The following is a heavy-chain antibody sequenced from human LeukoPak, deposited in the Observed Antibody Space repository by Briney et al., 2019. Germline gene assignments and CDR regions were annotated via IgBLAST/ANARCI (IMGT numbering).Heavy chain of an antibody. D-gene: IGHD3-10*01. CDR1: GFRFSTYA. J-gene: IGHJ4*02. CDR2: IGTTGGST. CDR3: VKGQYYYGSGSYHDY. Sequence: PGGSLRLSCSTSGFRFSTYAMYWVRQAPGKGLEYVSGIGTTGGSTDYADSVKGRFTISRDNSKNTLYLQMSTLRAEDTAVYYCVKGQYYYGSGSYHDYWGQGTLVTVSS. V-gene: IGHV3-64D*08.